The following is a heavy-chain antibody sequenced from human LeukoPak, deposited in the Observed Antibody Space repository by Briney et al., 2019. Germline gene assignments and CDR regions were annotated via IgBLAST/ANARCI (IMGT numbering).Heavy chain of an antibody. D-gene: IGHD3-9*01. CDR3: AKWGDYDVLTGYYVSDY. CDR1: GFTFSNYA. Sequence: GASLRLSCAASGFTFSNYAMSWVRQAPGKGLEWVSAITGSGGNTYYADSVKGRFTISRDNSKNTVFLQMNSLRAENTAVYYCAKWGDYDVLTGYYVSDYWGQGTLVTVSS. J-gene: IGHJ4*02. V-gene: IGHV3-23*01. CDR2: ITGSGGNT.